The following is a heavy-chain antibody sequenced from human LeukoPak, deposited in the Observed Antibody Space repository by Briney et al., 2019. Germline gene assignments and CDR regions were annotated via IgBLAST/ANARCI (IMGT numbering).Heavy chain of an antibody. D-gene: IGHD6-19*01. CDR3: AVAVVGGHDY. CDR1: GFTFSSCA. V-gene: IGHV3-23*01. CDR2: ISGSGGST. J-gene: IGHJ4*02. Sequence: GGSLRLSCAAYGFTFSSCAMSWVRQGPGKGLEWVSAISGSGGSTYYADSVKGRFTISRDNSKNTMYLQMNSLRAEDTAVYYCAVAVVGGHDYWGQGTLVTVSS.